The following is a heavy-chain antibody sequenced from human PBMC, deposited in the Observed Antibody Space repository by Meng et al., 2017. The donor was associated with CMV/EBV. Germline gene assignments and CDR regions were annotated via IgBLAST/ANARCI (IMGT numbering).Heavy chain of an antibody. J-gene: IGHJ4*02. CDR1: GFTFSSYA. V-gene: IGHV3-23*03. D-gene: IGHD6-19*01. CDR2: IYSGGSST. Sequence: GESLKISCAASGFTFSSYAMSWVRQAPGKGLEWVSVIYSGGSSTYYADSVKGRFTIPRDNSKNTLYVQMNSLRAEDTAVYYCAKDLEPGIAVAGPSGRQATDFDYWGQGTLVTVSS. CDR3: AKDLEPGIAVAGPSGRQATDFDY.